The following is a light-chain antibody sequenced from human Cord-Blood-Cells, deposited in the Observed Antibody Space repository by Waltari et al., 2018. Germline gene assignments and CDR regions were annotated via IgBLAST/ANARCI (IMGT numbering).Light chain of an antibody. CDR2: KDS. J-gene: IGLJ3*02. V-gene: IGLV3-25*03. Sequence: SVSPGQTARITCSGDALPKQYAYWYQQKPGQAPVLVIYKDSERPSGIPERFSGSSSGTTVTLTISGVQAEDEADYYCQSADSSGTHWVFGGGTKLTVL. CDR3: QSADSSGTHWV. CDR1: ALPKQY.